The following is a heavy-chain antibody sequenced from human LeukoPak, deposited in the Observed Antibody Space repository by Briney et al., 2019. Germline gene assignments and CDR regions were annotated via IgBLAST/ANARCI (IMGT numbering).Heavy chain of an antibody. J-gene: IGHJ5*02. CDR3: ARARVVRGVIIGWFDP. D-gene: IGHD3-10*01. CDR1: GYTFTSYY. CDR2: INPSGGST. Sequence: GGSLRLSCAASGYTFTSYYMHWVRQAPGQGLEWMGIINPSGGSTSYAQKFQGRVTMTRDTSTSTVYMELSSLRSEDTAVYYCARARVVRGVIIGWFDPWGQGTLVTVSS. V-gene: IGHV1-46*01.